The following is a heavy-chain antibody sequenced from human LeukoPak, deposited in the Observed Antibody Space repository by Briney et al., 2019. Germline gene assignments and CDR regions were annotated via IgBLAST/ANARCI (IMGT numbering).Heavy chain of an antibody. J-gene: IGHJ5*02. D-gene: IGHD2-2*01. CDR3: ARGQVVVVPAAEDNWFDP. CDR2: MNPNSGNT. CDR1: GYTFTSYD. V-gene: IGHV1-8*02. Sequence: ASVKVSCKTSGYTFTSYDINWVRQAPGQGLEWMGWMNPNSGNTGYAQKFQGRVTMTRNTSISTAYMELSSLRSEDTAVYYCARGQVVVVPAAEDNWFDPWGQGTLVTVSS.